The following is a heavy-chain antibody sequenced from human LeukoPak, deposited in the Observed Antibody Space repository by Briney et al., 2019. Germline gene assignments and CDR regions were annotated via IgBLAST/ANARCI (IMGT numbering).Heavy chain of an antibody. J-gene: IGHJ5*02. D-gene: IGHD2-15*01. CDR1: GGSIISGSYY. Sequence: SQTLSLTCTVSGGSIISGSYYWSWIRQPAGKGLEWIGRMYTSGSTNYNPSLKSRVTISVDTSKNQFSLKLSSVTAADTAVYYCARETRSGGSLLRGNWFDPWGQGTLVTVSS. CDR2: MYTSGST. CDR3: ARETRSGGSLLRGNWFDP. V-gene: IGHV4-61*02.